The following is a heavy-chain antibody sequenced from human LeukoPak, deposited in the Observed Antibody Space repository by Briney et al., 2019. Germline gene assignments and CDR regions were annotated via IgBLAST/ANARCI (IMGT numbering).Heavy chain of an antibody. CDR3: ARVPSSGWYEDY. Sequence: ASVKVSCKASGYTLTGYYLHWVRQAPRQGLEWMGWISAYNGNTNYAQKLQGRVTMTTDTSTSTAYMELRSLRSDDTAVYYCARVPSSGWYEDYWGQGTLVTVSS. CDR2: ISAYNGNT. J-gene: IGHJ4*02. CDR1: GYTLTGYY. V-gene: IGHV1-18*04. D-gene: IGHD6-19*01.